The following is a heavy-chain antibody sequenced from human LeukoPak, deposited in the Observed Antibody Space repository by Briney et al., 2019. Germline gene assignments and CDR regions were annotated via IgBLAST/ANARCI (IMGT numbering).Heavy chain of an antibody. CDR1: GYTFTGYY. Sequence: ASVKVSCKASGYTFTGYYMHWVRQAPGQGLEWMGWINPNSGGTNYAQKFQGRVTMTRDTSISTAYMELSRLRTDDTAVYYCARGQEPTDYYYYYGMDVWGQGTTVTVSS. CDR3: ARGQEPTDYYYYYGMDV. J-gene: IGHJ6*02. CDR2: INPNSGGT. D-gene: IGHD1-26*01. V-gene: IGHV1-2*02.